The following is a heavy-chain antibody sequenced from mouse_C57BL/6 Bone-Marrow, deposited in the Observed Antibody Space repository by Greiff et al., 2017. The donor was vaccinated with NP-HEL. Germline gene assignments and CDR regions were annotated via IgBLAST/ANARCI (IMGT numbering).Heavy chain of an antibody. J-gene: IGHJ2*01. V-gene: IGHV1-59*01. CDR1: GYTFTSYW. D-gene: IGHD2-4*01. CDR3: ARARDYDGDY. Sequence: QVQLQQSGAELVRPGTSVKLSCKASGYTFTSYWMHWVKQRPGQGLEWIGVIDPSDSYTNYNQKFKGKATLTVDTSSSTAYMQLSSLTSEDSAVYYCARARDYDGDYWGQGTTLTVSS. CDR2: IDPSDSYT.